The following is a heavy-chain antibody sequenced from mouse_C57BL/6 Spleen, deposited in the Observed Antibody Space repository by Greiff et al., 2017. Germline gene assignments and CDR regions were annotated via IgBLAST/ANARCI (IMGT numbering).Heavy chain of an antibody. J-gene: IGHJ3*01. D-gene: IGHD4-1*01. V-gene: IGHV3-8*01. CDR3: ARSLGLAWFAY. Sequence: EVQLVESGPGLAKPSQTLSLTCSVTGYSITSDYWNWIRKVPGNKLEYMGYISYSGSTYDNPSLKSRISITRDTSTNQYYRQLNSVATEGTATYYCARSLGLAWFAYWGQGTLVTGSA. CDR2: ISYSGST. CDR1: GYSITSDY.